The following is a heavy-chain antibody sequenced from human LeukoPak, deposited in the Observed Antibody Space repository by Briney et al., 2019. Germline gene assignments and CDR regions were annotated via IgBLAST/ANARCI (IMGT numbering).Heavy chain of an antibody. V-gene: IGHV3-43*02. J-gene: IGHJ4*02. CDR2: ISWDGGST. D-gene: IGHD5-18*01. Sequence: PGGSLRLSCAASGFTFSSYAMSWVRQAPGKGLEWVSLISWDGGSTYYADSVKGRFTISRDNSKNSLYLQMNSLRTEDTALYYCAKATQYRPFDYWGQGTLVTVSS. CDR3: AKATQYRPFDY. CDR1: GFTFSSYA.